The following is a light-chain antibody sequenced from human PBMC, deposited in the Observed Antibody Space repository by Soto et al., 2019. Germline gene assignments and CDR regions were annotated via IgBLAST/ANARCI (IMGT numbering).Light chain of an antibody. CDR2: DNN. V-gene: IGLV1-51*01. CDR1: SSNIGSNYD. Sequence: QSVLTQPPSVSGAPGQRVTISCTGSSSNIGSNYDVQWYQQLPGTAPKLLIYDNNKRPSGIPDRFSGSKSGTSATLGITGLQTGDEADYYCGTWDSSLSAGGVFGTGTKVTVL. J-gene: IGLJ1*01. CDR3: GTWDSSLSAGGV.